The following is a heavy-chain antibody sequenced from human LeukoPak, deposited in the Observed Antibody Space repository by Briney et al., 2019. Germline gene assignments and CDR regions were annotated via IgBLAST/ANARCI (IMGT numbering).Heavy chain of an antibody. J-gene: IGHJ6*02. CDR1: GFTFSDSY. CDR3: ARDRVIWVVAATSYGLDV. CDR2: ISSSGSAI. D-gene: IGHD2-15*01. Sequence: PGGSLRLSCAASGFTFSDSYMSWISHAPGKGLEWVSYISSSGSAIYYADSVKGRFTMSRDNAKNSLYLEMNSLRVEDTAIYYCARDRVIWVVAATSYGLDVWGQGTKVTVSS. V-gene: IGHV3-11*01.